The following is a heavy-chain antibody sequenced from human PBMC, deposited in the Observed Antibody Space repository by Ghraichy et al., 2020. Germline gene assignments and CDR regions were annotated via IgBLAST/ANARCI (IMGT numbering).Heavy chain of an antibody. Sequence: LSLTCAASGFTFSSSWMHWVRQAPGKGLVWVSRIKTDGTYTTSADSVKGRFTISRDNAKNTLYLQMNSLRAEDTSMYYCARGDSSYPQDWGQGTLVTVSS. CDR3: ARGDSSYPQD. V-gene: IGHV3-74*01. CDR2: IKTDGTYT. D-gene: IGHD3-22*01. J-gene: IGHJ1*01. CDR1: GFTFSSSW.